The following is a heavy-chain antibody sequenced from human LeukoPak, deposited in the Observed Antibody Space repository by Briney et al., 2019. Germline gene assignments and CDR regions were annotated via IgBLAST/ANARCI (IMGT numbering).Heavy chain of an antibody. CDR1: GGSFSGYY. Sequence: SETLSLTCAVYGGSFSGYYWSWIRQPPGKGLEWIGEINHSGSTNYNPSLKSRVTISVDTSKNQFSLKLSSVTAADTAVYYCARGSRYYGSGSHRNWLDPWGQGTLVTVSS. CDR2: INHSGST. V-gene: IGHV4-34*01. J-gene: IGHJ5*02. CDR3: ARGSRYYGSGSHRNWLDP. D-gene: IGHD3-10*01.